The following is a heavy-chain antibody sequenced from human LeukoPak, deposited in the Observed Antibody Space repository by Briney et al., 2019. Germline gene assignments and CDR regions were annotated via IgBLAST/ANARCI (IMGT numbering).Heavy chain of an antibody. CDR1: GGSISSSSYY. D-gene: IGHD3-3*01. V-gene: IGHV3-7*03. CDR3: ARDQYDTWSRRGNFDS. Sequence: PSETLSLTCTVSGGSISSSSYYWGWIRQAPGKGLEWVANIKLDGSEKNYVDSVKGRFTISRDNTKNSLYLQMNSLRAEDTAVFYCARDQYDTWSRRGNFDSWGQGTLVIVSS. J-gene: IGHJ4*02. CDR2: IKLDGSEK.